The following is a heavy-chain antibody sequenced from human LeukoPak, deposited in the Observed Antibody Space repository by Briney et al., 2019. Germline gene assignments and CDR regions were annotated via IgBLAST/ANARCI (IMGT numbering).Heavy chain of an antibody. D-gene: IGHD3-16*01. V-gene: IGHV4-34*01. CDR2: INHSGGT. J-gene: IGHJ6*03. Sequence: SETLSLTCAVYGGSFSGYYWSWIRQPPGKGLEWIGEINHSGGTKYNPSLKSRVTTSVDTSKNQFSLKLSSVTAADTAMYYCARVKDPGGYCYYYYMDVWGKGTTVTVSS. CDR1: GGSFSGYY. CDR3: ARVKDPGGYCYYYYMDV.